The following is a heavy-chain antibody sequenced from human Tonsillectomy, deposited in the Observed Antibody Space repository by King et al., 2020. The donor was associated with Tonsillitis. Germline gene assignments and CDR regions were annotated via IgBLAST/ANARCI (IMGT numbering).Heavy chain of an antibody. CDR2: MYYSGTI. CDR3: ARSVSGSFDY. D-gene: IGHD1-26*01. CDR1: GGSISSSDHY. V-gene: IGHV4-39*01. Sequence: QLQESGPGVVKPSETLSLTCTVSGGSISSSDHYWAWIRQPPGKGLEWIGYMYYSGTIFSNRSRKSRITISGGTSENRFSLKLSSVTAADTAVYFCARSVSGSFDYWGQGAPVTVSS. J-gene: IGHJ4*02.